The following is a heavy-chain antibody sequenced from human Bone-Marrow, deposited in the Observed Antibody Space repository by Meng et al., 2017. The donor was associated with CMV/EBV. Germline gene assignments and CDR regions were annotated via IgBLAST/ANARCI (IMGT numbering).Heavy chain of an antibody. D-gene: IGHD4-11*01. CDR2: IIPIFGTA. V-gene: IGHV1-69*05. J-gene: IGHJ6*02. Sequence: SVKVSCKASGGTFSSYAISWVRQAPGQGLEWMGGIIPIFGTANYAQKFQGRVTITTDEPTSTAYMELSSLRSEDTAMYYCASRLYSNYFYGMDVWGQGTTVTVSS. CDR3: ASRLYSNYFYGMDV. CDR1: GGTFSSYA.